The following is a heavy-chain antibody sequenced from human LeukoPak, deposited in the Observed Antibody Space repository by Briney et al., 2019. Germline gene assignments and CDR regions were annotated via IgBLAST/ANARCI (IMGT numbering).Heavy chain of an antibody. Sequence: FETLSLICSVSIRFLHSHYRSWMRQPPAKGLEWVGYIFYTWNTNYNPSLPSRVTMSVDTSKTHFFLGLSHVTPADTAIYFCASRPADTTWYGVFDYWSQGTLVTVSS. V-gene: IGHV4-59*11. J-gene: IGHJ4*02. CDR2: IFYTWNT. CDR1: IRFLHSHY. D-gene: IGHD3-10*01. CDR3: ASRPADTTWYGVFDY.